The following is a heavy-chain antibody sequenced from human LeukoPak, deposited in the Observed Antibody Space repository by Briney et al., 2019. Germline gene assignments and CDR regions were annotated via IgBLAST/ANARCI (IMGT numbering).Heavy chain of an antibody. CDR2: ISGSGGST. Sequence: QPGGSLRLSCAASGFTFSSYAMSWVRQAPGKGLGWVSAISGSGGSTYYADSVKGRFTISRDNSKNTLYLQMNSLRAEDTAVYYCAKDPDIVVVPAAIYFDYWGQGTLVTVSS. J-gene: IGHJ4*02. V-gene: IGHV3-23*01. CDR1: GFTFSSYA. CDR3: AKDPDIVVVPAAIYFDY. D-gene: IGHD2-2*02.